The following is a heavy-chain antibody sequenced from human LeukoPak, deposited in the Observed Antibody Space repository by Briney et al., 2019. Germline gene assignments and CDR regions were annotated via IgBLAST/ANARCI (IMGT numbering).Heavy chain of an antibody. D-gene: IGHD3-10*01. V-gene: IGHV4-61*01. CDR1: GDSVSSGSYY. J-gene: IGHJ5*02. CDR2: IYYSGST. Sequence: SETLSLTCTVSGDSVSSGSYYWSWIRQPPGKGLEWIGYIYYSGSTNYNPSLKSRVTISVDTSKNQFSLKLSSVTAADTAVYYCARDGLPFGSWFDPWGQGTLVTVSS. CDR3: ARDGLPFGSWFDP.